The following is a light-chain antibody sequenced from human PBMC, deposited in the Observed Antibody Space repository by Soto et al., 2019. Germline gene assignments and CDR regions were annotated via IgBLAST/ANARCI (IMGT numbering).Light chain of an antibody. V-gene: IGKV3-20*01. Sequence: EIVLTQSPGTLSLSPGESATLSCGASESVGSSYLAWYQQKPGQAPRLLIYGATTRLRGVPDRFSGSGSGTDFTLTISRLEPEDFAVYYCQQYGSSPFTFGPGTKVDI. CDR1: ESVGSSY. CDR3: QQYGSSPFT. J-gene: IGKJ3*01. CDR2: GAT.